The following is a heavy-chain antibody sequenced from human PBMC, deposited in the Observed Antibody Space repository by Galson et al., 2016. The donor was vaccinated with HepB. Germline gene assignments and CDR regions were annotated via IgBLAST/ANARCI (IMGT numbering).Heavy chain of an antibody. CDR3: VGDAGWFLRN. Sequence: SLRLSCAASGFTFSTYWMSWVRQAPGKGLEWVANIKQDGTQKYYIDSVKGRFTISRDNAKNSLYLQMHSLRADDTAVYYCVGDAGWFLRNWGQGTLVSVSS. J-gene: IGHJ4*02. V-gene: IGHV3-7*01. CDR2: IKQDGTQK. CDR1: GFTFSTYW. D-gene: IGHD6-19*01.